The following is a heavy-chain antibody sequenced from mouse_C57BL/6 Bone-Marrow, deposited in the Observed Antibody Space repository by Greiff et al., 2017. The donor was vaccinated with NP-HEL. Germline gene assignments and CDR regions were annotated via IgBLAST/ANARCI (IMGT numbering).Heavy chain of an antibody. CDR2: IHPNSGST. V-gene: IGHV1-64*01. CDR3: ARGLLWLRRRDYYAMDY. D-gene: IGHD2-2*01. Sequence: QVQLQQPGAELVKPGASVKLSCKASGYTFTSYWMHWVKQRPGQGLEWIGMIHPNSGSTNYNEKFQSKATLTVDNSSSTAYMQISSLTSEDSAVNYCARGLLWLRRRDYYAMDYWGQGTSVTVSS. J-gene: IGHJ4*01. CDR1: GYTFTSYW.